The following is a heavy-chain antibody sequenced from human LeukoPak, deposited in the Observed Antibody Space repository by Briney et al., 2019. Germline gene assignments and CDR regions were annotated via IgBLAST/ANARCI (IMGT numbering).Heavy chain of an antibody. CDR2: IKQDGSEK. J-gene: IGHJ1*01. CDR1: GFTFSNYW. CDR3: ARDLQTNRWPESFLH. D-gene: IGHD1-14*01. V-gene: IGHV3-7*01. Sequence: GGSLRLSCATSGFTFSNYWMNWVRQAPGKGLEWVANIKQDGSEKYYVDSVKGRFTISRDNAKNSLFLQMNGLRADDTAVYYCARDLQTNRWPESFLHWGQGTMVTVSS.